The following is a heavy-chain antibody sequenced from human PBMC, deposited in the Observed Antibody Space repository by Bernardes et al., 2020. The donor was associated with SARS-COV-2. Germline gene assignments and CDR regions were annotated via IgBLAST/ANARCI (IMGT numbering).Heavy chain of an antibody. CDR2: ITSKAYGETT. Sequence: GGSLRLSRAASGFTFGDYVMSWVRQAPGKGLEWVGFITSKAYGETTEYAASVKGRFTISRDDSKSIAYLQINSLKTEDTAVYYCSRDGYCSRTTCSNYNYYGADVWGQGTTVTVSS. D-gene: IGHD2-2*03. V-gene: IGHV3-49*04. J-gene: IGHJ6*02. CDR1: GFTFGDYV. CDR3: SRDGYCSRTTCSNYNYYGADV.